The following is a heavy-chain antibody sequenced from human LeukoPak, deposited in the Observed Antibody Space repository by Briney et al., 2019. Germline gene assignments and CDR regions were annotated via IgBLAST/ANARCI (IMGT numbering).Heavy chain of an antibody. V-gene: IGHV1-18*01. CDR2: ISAYNGDT. CDR3: ARGSGYYPLSNY. Sequence: ASVKVSCKTSGYTFSNYGINWVRQAPGQALEWVGWISAYNGDTNSAQKLQGRVTMTTDTSTSTAYMELRSLRSDDTAVYYCARGSGYYPLSNYWGQGTLVTVSS. CDR1: GYTFSNYG. D-gene: IGHD3-22*01. J-gene: IGHJ4*02.